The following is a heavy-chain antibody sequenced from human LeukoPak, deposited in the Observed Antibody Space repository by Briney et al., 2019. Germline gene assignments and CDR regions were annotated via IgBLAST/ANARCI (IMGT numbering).Heavy chain of an antibody. D-gene: IGHD3-10*01. CDR2: ISSSGSTI. J-gene: IGHJ6*02. Sequence: SGGSLRLSCAASGFTFSSYEMNWVRQAPGKGLAWVSYISSSGSTIYYADSVKGRFTISRDNAKNSLYLQMNSLRAEDTAVYYCARAFGDHYIGMDVWGQGTTVTVSS. V-gene: IGHV3-48*03. CDR1: GFTFSSYE. CDR3: ARAFGDHYIGMDV.